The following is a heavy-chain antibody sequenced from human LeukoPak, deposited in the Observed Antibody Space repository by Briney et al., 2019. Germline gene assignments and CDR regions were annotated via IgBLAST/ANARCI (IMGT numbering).Heavy chain of an antibody. V-gene: IGHV4-59*01. J-gene: IGHJ6*03. CDR1: GGSISSYY. CDR2: IYYSGST. D-gene: IGHD2-15*01. CDR3: ARDRVVVVAATRYYYMDV. Sequence: SETLSLTCTVSGGSISSYYWSWIRQPPGKGLEWIGYIYYSGSTNYNPSLKSRVTISVDTSKNQFSLKLSSVTAADTAVYYCARDRVVVVAATRYYYMDVWGKGTMVTVSS.